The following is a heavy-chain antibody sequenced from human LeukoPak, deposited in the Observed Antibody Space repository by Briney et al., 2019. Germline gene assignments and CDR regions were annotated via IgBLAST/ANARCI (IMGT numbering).Heavy chain of an antibody. CDR1: GYTFTSYD. D-gene: IGHD6-13*01. CDR2: INPNSGGT. J-gene: IGHJ4*02. V-gene: IGHV1-2*04. CDR3: ARDGIAAAGHFDY. Sequence: ASVKVSCKASGYTFTSYDINWVRQATGQGLEWMEWINPNSGGTNYAQKFQGWVTMTRDTSISTAYMELSRLRSDDTAVYYCARDGIAAAGHFDYWGQGTLVTVSS.